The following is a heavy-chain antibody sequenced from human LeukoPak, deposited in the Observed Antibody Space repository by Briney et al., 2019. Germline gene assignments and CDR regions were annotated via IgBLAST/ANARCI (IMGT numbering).Heavy chain of an antibody. CDR2: SYYFGST. D-gene: IGHD3-16*02. J-gene: IGHJ4*02. CDR3: AKRSPTHLGELSLRSDY. CDR1: GDSISSGAYY. V-gene: IGHV4-31*03. Sequence: PSQTLSLTCTVSGDSISSGAYYWSWIRQHPGKGLEWIGSSYYFGSTSYNPSLKSRVTISLDTSKNQFSLKLSSVTAADTAVYYCAKRSPTHLGELSLRSDYWGQGTLVTVSS.